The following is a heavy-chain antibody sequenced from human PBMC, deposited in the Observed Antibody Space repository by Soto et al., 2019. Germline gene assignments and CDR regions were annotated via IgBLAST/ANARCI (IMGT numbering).Heavy chain of an antibody. D-gene: IGHD6-13*01. V-gene: IGHV4-61*01. CDR2: IYYSGST. CDR3: ARDQYSSSYLVSAY. CDR1: GGSVSSGIYY. J-gene: IGHJ4*02. Sequence: PSETLSLTCTVAGGSVSSGIYYLSWIRQPPGKGLEWIGYIYYSGSTSYNPSLKSRVTISVDTSKNQFSLKLSSVTAADTAVYYCARDQYSSSYLVSAYWGQGALVTVSS.